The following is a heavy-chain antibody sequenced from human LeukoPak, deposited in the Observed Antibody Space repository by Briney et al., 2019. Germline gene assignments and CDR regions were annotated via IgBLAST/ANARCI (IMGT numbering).Heavy chain of an antibody. J-gene: IGHJ5*02. CDR3: ARDRGSGSPPNWFDP. D-gene: IGHD3-10*01. CDR2: IYYSGST. Sequence: PSETLSLTCTVSGGSISSSSYYWGWIRQPPGKGLEWIGSIYYSGSTYYNPSLKSRVTISVDTSKNQFSLKLSSVTAADTAVYYCARDRGSGSPPNWFDPWGQGTLVTVSS. V-gene: IGHV4-39*07. CDR1: GGSISSSSYY.